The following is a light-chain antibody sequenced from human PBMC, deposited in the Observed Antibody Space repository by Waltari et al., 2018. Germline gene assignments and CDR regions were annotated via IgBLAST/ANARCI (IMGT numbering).Light chain of an antibody. CDR1: QSLDHSDGNTY. CDR2: QVS. V-gene: IGKV2-30*02. CDR3: MQGSHWPPWT. Sequence: EVVMTQSPLSLPVTLGQPASISCRSSQSLDHSDGNTYLNWFHQRQGQSPRRLLYQVSNRDSGVPDRFSGSGSGTEFTLKISSVEAEDVGVYYCMQGSHWPPWTFGQGTRVEIK. J-gene: IGKJ1*01.